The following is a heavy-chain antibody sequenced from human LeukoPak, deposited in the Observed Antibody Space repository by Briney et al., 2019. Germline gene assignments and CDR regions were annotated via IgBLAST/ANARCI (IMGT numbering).Heavy chain of an antibody. J-gene: IGHJ4*02. Sequence: GESLKISCKGSGYTFTSYWIAWVRQLPGKGLEWMGIIYPGDSTTTYSPSFQGQVTISADRSISTAYLQWGSLKASDTAIYYCARSNYFDYWGQGTLVPVPS. D-gene: IGHD6-6*01. CDR2: IYPGDSTT. CDR1: GYTFTSYW. V-gene: IGHV5-51*01. CDR3: ARSNYFDY.